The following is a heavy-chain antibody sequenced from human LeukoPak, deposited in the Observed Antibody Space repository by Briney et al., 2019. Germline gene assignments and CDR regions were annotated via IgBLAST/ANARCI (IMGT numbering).Heavy chain of an antibody. Sequence: GGSLRLSCAASGFTFSSYAMHWVRQAPGKGLEWVAVISYDGSNKYYADSVKGRFTISRDNSKNTLYLQMNSLRAEDTAVYYCARDREAAATGAFDIWGQGTMVTVSS. CDR1: GFTFSSYA. CDR3: ARDREAAATGAFDI. CDR2: ISYDGSNK. V-gene: IGHV3-30-3*01. J-gene: IGHJ3*02. D-gene: IGHD6-13*01.